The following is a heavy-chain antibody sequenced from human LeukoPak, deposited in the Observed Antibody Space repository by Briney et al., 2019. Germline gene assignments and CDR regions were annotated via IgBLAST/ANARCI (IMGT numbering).Heavy chain of an antibody. CDR1: GFSFDDFA. J-gene: IGHJ4*02. CDR2: ITWNGGTI. D-gene: IGHD3-10*01. CDR3: ATRYASGPIADY. Sequence: GGSLRLSCAASGFSFDDFAMHWVRQAPGKGLEWVSGITWNGGTIDYADSVKGRFTISRDNAKNSLYLQMNSLRAEDTALYYCATRYASGPIADYWGQGTLVTVSS. V-gene: IGHV3-9*01.